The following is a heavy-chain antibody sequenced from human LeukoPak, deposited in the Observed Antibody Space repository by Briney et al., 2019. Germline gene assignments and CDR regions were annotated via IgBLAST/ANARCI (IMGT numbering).Heavy chain of an antibody. CDR2: IIPIFGTA. CDR3: ASFRYYYDSSGYPNWFDP. D-gene: IGHD3-22*01. CDR1: GYTFTSYY. Sequence: SVKVSCKASGYTFTSYYMHWVRQAPGQGLEWMGGIIPIFGTANYAQKFQGRVTITADESTSTAYMELSSLRSEDTAVYYCASFRYYYDSSGYPNWFDPWGQGTLVTVSS. V-gene: IGHV1-69*13. J-gene: IGHJ5*02.